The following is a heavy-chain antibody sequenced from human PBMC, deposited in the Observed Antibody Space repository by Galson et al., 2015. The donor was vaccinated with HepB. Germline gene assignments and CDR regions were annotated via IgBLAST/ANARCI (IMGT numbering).Heavy chain of an antibody. CDR3: TTDIEAAGDY. Sequence: SLRLSCAASGLTFSNAWMSWVRQAPGKGLEWVGRIKSKTDGGTTDYAAPVKGRFTISRDDSKNTLYLQMNSLKTEDTAVYFCTTDIEAAGDYWGQGSLVTVSP. CDR1: GLTFSNAW. V-gene: IGHV3-15*01. D-gene: IGHD6-13*01. J-gene: IGHJ4*02. CDR2: IKSKTDGGTT.